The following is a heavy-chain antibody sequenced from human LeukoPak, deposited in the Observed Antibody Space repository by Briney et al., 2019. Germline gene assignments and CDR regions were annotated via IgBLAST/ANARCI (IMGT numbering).Heavy chain of an antibody. Sequence: SGTLSLTCAVSGGSISSSKWWSWVRQPPGKGLEWIGGIYHSGSTNYNPSLKSRVTISVDTSKNQFSLKLSSVTAADTAVYYCARDSARYDILTGYYIAGMDVWGQGTTVTVSS. V-gene: IGHV4-4*02. J-gene: IGHJ6*02. D-gene: IGHD3-9*01. CDR2: IYHSGST. CDR1: GGSISSSKW. CDR3: ARDSARYDILTGYYIAGMDV.